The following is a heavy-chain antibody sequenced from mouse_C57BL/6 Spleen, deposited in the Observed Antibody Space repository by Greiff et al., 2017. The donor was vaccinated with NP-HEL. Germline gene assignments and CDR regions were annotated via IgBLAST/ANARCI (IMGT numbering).Heavy chain of an antibody. V-gene: IGHV1-53*01. CDR1: GYTFTSYW. D-gene: IGHD2-4*01. CDR3: ARSSIYYDYDGGYFDV. CDR2: INPSNGCT. Sequence: VQLQQPGTELVKPGASVKLSCKASGYTFTSYWMHWVKQRPGQGLEWIGNINPSNGCTNYTETFKSKATLTVATSSSTAYMQLSSLTSEDSAVYYCARSSIYYDYDGGYFDVWGTGTTVTVSS. J-gene: IGHJ1*03.